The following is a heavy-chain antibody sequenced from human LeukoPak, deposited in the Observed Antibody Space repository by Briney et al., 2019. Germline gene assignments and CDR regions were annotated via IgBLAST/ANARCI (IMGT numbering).Heavy chain of an antibody. CDR3: ARDSRYCSSTSCATDAFDI. D-gene: IGHD2-2*01. V-gene: IGHV4-34*01. J-gene: IGHJ3*02. Sequence: PSETLSLTCAVYGGSFSGYYWSWIRQPPGKGLEWIGEINHSGSTNYNPSLKSRVTISVDTSKNQFSLKLSSVTAADTAVYYCARDSRYCSSTSCATDAFDIWGQGTMVTVSS. CDR2: INHSGST. CDR1: GGSFSGYY.